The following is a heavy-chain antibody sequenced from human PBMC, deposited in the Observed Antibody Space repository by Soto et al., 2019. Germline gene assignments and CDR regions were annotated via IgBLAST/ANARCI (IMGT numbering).Heavy chain of an antibody. D-gene: IGHD4-4*01. CDR1: GGTLRSHA. Sequence: QVQLVQSGAEVKKPGSSVRVSCKASGGTLRSHAINWVRQAPGQGLEWMGGIIPIFGSPNYAQKFQGRVTITADESSITAYMELSSLRSEDTAVCYCAGTVEIPYYHGMDVWGQGTTVTVSS. V-gene: IGHV1-69*01. CDR3: AGTVEIPYYHGMDV. J-gene: IGHJ6*02. CDR2: IIPIFGSP.